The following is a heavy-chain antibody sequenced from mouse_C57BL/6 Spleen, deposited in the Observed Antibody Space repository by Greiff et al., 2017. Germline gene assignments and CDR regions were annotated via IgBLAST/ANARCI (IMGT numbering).Heavy chain of an antibody. CDR1: GYTFTSYW. CDR3: AIWGSVGDGYYVNAMDY. V-gene: IGHV1-74*01. D-gene: IGHD2-3*01. CDR2: IHPSDSDT. Sequence: VQLQQPGAELVKPGASVKVSCKASGYTFTSYWMHWVKQRPGQGLEWIGRIHPSDSDTNYNQKFKGKATLTVDKSSSTAYMQLSSLTSEDSAVYYCAIWGSVGDGYYVNAMDYWGQGTSVTVSS. J-gene: IGHJ4*01.